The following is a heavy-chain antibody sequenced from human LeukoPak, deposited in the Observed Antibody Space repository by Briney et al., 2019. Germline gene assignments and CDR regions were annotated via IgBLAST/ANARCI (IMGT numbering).Heavy chain of an antibody. V-gene: IGHV3-30-3*01. D-gene: IGHD2-21*02. Sequence: GRSLRLSCAASGFTFSSYAMHWVRQAPGKGLEWVAVISYDGSNKYYADSVKGRFTISRDNSKNTLYLQMNSLRAEDTAMYYCARVRIGGYCGGDCYSPDYWGQGTLVTVSS. CDR3: ARVRIGGYCGGDCYSPDY. CDR1: GFTFSSYA. J-gene: IGHJ4*02. CDR2: ISYDGSNK.